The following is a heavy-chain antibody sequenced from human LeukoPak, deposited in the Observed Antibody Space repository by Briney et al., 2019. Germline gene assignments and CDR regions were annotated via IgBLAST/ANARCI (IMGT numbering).Heavy chain of an antibody. CDR1: GFTFSDYY. D-gene: IGHD6-19*01. Sequence: GGSLRLSCAASGFTFSDYYMSWIRQAPGKGLEWVSYISSSSSYIYYADSVKGRFTISRDNAKNSLYLQMNSLRAEDTAVYYCARGVAVAGYYYYYGMDVWGQGTTVTVSS. CDR3: ARGVAVAGYYYYYGMDV. V-gene: IGHV3-11*06. CDR2: ISSSSSYI. J-gene: IGHJ6*02.